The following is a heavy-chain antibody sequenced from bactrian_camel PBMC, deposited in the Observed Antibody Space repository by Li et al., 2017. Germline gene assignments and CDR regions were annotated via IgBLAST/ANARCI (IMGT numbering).Heavy chain of an antibody. CDR3: AARTGSNCDINRFHI. CDR2: INDQYGST. V-gene: IGHV3S63*01. J-gene: IGHJ4*01. Sequence: HVQLVESGGGSVQAGGSLKLSCTYSGATVRHYVFGWFRQAPGTKREGVATINDQYGSTYYADSVKGRFAISLANAENTMYLQMNSLSPEDSAMYYCAARTGSNCDINRFHIWGQGTQ. CDR1: GATVRHYV. D-gene: IGHD6*01.